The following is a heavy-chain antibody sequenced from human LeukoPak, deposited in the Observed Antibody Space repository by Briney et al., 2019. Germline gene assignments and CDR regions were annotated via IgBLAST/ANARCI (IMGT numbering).Heavy chain of an antibody. CDR1: GYSFTCYW. CDR2: IYPGGSDT. V-gene: IGHV5-51*01. CDR3: ARHGGYGGNGGFDP. J-gene: IGHJ5*02. D-gene: IGHD4-23*01. Sequence: GESLNISCKGSGYSFTCYWIGGGREIPQKGLGWMGIIYPGGSDTRYSPSFQGQVTISAVKSISTAYLQWSSLKASDTAMYYCARHGGYGGNGGFDPWGQGTLVTVSS.